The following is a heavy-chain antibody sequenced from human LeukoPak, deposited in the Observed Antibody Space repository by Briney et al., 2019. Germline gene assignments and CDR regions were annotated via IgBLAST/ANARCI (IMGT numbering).Heavy chain of an antibody. J-gene: IGHJ6*02. CDR1: GFTFSSYA. D-gene: IGHD6-6*01. CDR2: ISWNSGSI. V-gene: IGHV3-9*01. CDR3: AKSRIAARRGYCYGMDV. Sequence: GGSLRLSCAASGFTFSSYAMSWVRQAPGKGLEWVSGISWNSGSIGYADSVKGRFTISRDNAKNSLYLQMNSLRAEDTALYYCAKSRIAARRGYCYGMDVWGQGTTVTVSS.